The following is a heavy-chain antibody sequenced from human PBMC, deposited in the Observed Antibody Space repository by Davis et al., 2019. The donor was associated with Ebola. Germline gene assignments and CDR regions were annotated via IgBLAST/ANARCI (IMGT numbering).Heavy chain of an antibody. CDR2: IFYSGIT. D-gene: IGHD3-10*01. CDR1: GDSISSGGYY. Sequence: SETLSLTCSVSGDSISSGGYYWSWIRQRPGKGLEWIGYIFYSGITYYNPSLKSRVTISVDTSKNQFSLSLRSVTAADTAVYYCAREGLLWFGELLYVYYYGMDVWGKGTTVTVSS. V-gene: IGHV4-31*03. CDR3: AREGLLWFGELLYVYYYGMDV. J-gene: IGHJ6*04.